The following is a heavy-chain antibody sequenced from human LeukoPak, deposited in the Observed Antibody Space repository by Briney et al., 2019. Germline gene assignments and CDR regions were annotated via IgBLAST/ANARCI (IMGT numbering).Heavy chain of an antibody. V-gene: IGHV3-7*01. J-gene: IGHJ4*02. Sequence: PGGSLRLSCAASGFSLSNYWMTWVRQAPGKRLEWVANIGQDGTEKYYVDSVKGRFTISRDNAKNSQHLQMNSLRVEDTAVYYCARVGLWGSGRYYPGCWGQGTLVTVSS. CDR1: GFSLSNYW. CDR3: ARVGLWGSGRYYPGC. CDR2: IGQDGTEK. D-gene: IGHD3-10*01.